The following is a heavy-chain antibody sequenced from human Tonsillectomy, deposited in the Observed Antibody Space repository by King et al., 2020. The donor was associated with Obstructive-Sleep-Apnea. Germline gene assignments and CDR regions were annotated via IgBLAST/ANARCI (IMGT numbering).Heavy chain of an antibody. Sequence: VQLQESGPGLVKPSETLSLTCTVSGGSVSSGSYYWSWIRQPPGKGLEWIGYIYYSGSTNYNPSLKSRVTISVDTSKNQFSLKLSSVTAADTAVYYCARILRYFDWLGGDGAFDIWGQGTMVTVSS. D-gene: IGHD3-9*01. CDR2: IYYSGST. J-gene: IGHJ3*02. CDR3: ARILRYFDWLGGDGAFDI. V-gene: IGHV4-61*01. CDR1: GGSVSSGSYY.